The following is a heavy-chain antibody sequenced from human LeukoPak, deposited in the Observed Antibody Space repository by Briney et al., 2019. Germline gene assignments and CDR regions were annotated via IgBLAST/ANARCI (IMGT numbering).Heavy chain of an antibody. CDR2: ISGTGVGT. D-gene: IGHD6-19*01. V-gene: IGHV3-23*01. Sequence: PGGSLRLSCAASGFTFSNYAMNWVRQSPGKGLEWVSSISGTGVGTFYSDPVKGRFTISRDNSKNTLYLQMNSLRADDSAVYYCAKSSVAVALGYFDYWGQGTLVTVSS. J-gene: IGHJ4*02. CDR3: AKSSVAVALGYFDY. CDR1: GFTFSNYA.